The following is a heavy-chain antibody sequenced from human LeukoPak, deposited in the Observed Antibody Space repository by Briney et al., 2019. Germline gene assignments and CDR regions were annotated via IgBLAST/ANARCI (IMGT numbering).Heavy chain of an antibody. Sequence: PSETLSLTCTVSGGSISGFVWSWIRQPPGEGLDYIGFIYDTGTPTNYNPLLKSRVTLSVDTSKNQFSLNLKSVTAADTAVYYCARLTKGEQWLAYYFDYWGQGPWSPSPQ. CDR3: ARLTKGEQWLAYYFDY. CDR2: IYDTGTPT. D-gene: IGHD6-19*01. J-gene: IGHJ4*02. V-gene: IGHV4-59*08. CDR1: GGSISGFV.